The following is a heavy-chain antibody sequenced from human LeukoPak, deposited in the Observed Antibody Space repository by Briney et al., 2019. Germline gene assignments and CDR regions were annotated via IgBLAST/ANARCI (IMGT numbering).Heavy chain of an antibody. V-gene: IGHV4-59*08. J-gene: IGHJ3*02. D-gene: IGHD2-2*01. CDR3: ARVPGHAFDI. Sequence: SETLSLTCTVSGGSISSYYWSWIRQPPGKGLEWIGYIYYIGSTYYNPSLKSRVTISVDTSKNQFSLKLSSVTAADTAVYYCARVPGHAFDIWGQGTMVTVSS. CDR2: IYYIGST. CDR1: GGSISSYY.